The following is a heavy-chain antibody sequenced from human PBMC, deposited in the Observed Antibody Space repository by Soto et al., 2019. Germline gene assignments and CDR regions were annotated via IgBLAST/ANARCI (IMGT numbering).Heavy chain of an antibody. V-gene: IGHV1-58*02. J-gene: IGHJ3*02. CDR2: IVVGSGNT. D-gene: IGHD6-19*01. CDR1: GFTFTSSA. CDR3: AAAPVIAVGDAFDI. Sequence: SVKVSCKASGFTFTSSAMQWVRQARGQRLEWIGWIVVGSGNTNYAQKFQERVTITRDMSTSTAYMELSSLRSEDTAVYYCAAAPVIAVGDAFDIWGQGTMVTVSS.